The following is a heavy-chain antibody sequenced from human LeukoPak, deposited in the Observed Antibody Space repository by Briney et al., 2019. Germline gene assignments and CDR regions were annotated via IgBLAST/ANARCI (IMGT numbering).Heavy chain of an antibody. J-gene: IGHJ4*02. D-gene: IGHD3-9*01. V-gene: IGHV4-59*01. CDR1: GGSISSYY. CDR3: ATSYYDILTGLDY. CDR2: IYYSGST. Sequence: SETLSLTCTVSGVSGGSISSYYWSWIRQPPGKGLEWIGYIYYSGSTNYNPSLKSRVTISVDTSKNQFSLKLSSVTAADTAVYYCATSYYDILTGLDYWGQGTLVTVSS.